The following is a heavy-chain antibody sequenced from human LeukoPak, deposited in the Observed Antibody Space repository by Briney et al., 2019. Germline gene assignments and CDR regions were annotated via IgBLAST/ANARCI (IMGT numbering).Heavy chain of an antibody. D-gene: IGHD2/OR15-2a*01. CDR3: AKGPLLWD. Sequence: GGSLRLSCAASGFTFSSYGMHWVRQAPGKGLEWVSAISGSGVSTYYADSVKGRFTISSDNSKNTLYLQMNSLRAEDTAVYYCAKGPLLWDWGQGTLVTVSS. J-gene: IGHJ4*02. CDR2: ISGSGVST. CDR1: GFTFSSYG. V-gene: IGHV3-23*01.